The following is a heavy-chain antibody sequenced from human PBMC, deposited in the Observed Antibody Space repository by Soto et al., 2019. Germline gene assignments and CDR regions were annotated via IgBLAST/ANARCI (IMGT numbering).Heavy chain of an antibody. CDR1: GGSFSGYY. J-gene: IGHJ4*02. Sequence: PSETLSLTCAVYGGSFSGYYWSWIRQPPGKGLEWIGEINHSGSTNYNPSLKSRVTISVDTSKNQFSLKLSSVTAADTAVYYCARAAAVVVVPAASLVLDYWGQGTLVTSPQ. D-gene: IGHD2-2*01. CDR2: INHSGST. CDR3: ARAAAVVVVPAASLVLDY. V-gene: IGHV4-34*01.